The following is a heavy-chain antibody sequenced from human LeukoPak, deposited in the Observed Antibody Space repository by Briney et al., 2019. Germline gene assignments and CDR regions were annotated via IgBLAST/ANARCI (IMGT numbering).Heavy chain of an antibody. V-gene: IGHV4-39*01. D-gene: IGHD5-18*01. CDR3: ARHLGSYGSRWFDP. J-gene: IGHJ5*02. Sequence: SETLSLTCTVSGGYISSSSYYWGWIRQPPGEGLEWIGSIYYSGSTYYNPSLKSRVTLSVDTSKNQFSLKLSSVTAADTAVYYCARHLGSYGSRWFDPWGQGTLVTVSS. CDR1: GGYISSSSYY. CDR2: IYYSGST.